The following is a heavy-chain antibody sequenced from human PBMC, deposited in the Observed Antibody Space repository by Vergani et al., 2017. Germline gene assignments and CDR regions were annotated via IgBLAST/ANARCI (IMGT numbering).Heavy chain of an antibody. V-gene: IGHV3-21*06. CDR3: ARDRRGQPPFYDYIWGSYRSEGY. CDR1: GFTFSSYT. CDR2: ISSSSIYI. Sequence: EVQLVESGGGLVKPGGSLRLSCAASGFTFSSYTMNWVRQAPGKGLEWVSSISSSSIYIYYADSVKGRFTISRDNAKNSMYLQMNSLRAEDTAVYYCARDRRGQPPFYDYIWGSYRSEGYWGKGTLVTVSS. D-gene: IGHD3-16*02. J-gene: IGHJ4*02.